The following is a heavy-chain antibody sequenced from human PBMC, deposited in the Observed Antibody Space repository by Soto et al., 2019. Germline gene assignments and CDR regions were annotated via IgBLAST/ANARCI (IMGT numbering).Heavy chain of an antibody. CDR1: GFTFSSYW. CDR2: IKQDGSEK. CDR3: ARGEKYSGSYYFNY. J-gene: IGHJ4*02. Sequence: GGSLRLSCAASGFTFSSYWMSWVRQAPGKGLEWVANIKQDGSEKYYVDSVKGRFTISRDNAKNSLYLQMNSLRAEDTAVYYCARGEKYSGSYYFNYWGQGTLVTVSS. D-gene: IGHD1-26*01. V-gene: IGHV3-7*05.